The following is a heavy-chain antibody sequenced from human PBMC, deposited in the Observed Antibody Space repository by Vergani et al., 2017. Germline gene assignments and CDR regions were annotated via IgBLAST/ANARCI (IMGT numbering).Heavy chain of an antibody. D-gene: IGHD2-15*01. Sequence: QVQLQESGPGLVKPSETLSLTCTVSGGSISSYYWSWIRQPPGKGLEWIGYIYYSGSTNYNPSLKSRVTISVDTSKNQFSLKLSSVTAADTAVYYCAREGCSGGSCYSYYYGMDVWGQGTTVTVSS. CDR1: GGSISSYY. CDR2: IYYSGST. CDR3: AREGCSGGSCYSYYYGMDV. V-gene: IGHV4-59*01. J-gene: IGHJ6*02.